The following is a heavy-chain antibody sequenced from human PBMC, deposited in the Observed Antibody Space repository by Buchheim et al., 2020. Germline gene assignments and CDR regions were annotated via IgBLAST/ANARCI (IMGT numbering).Heavy chain of an antibody. D-gene: IGHD6-19*01. CDR2: ISYDGSNK. J-gene: IGHJ4*02. CDR3: AKDFLLAGYSSGWYFGY. V-gene: IGHV3-30*18. Sequence: QVQLVESGGGVVQPGWSLRLSCAASGFTFSSYGMHWVRQAPGKGLEWVAVISYDGSNKYYADSVKGRFTISRDNSKNTLYLQMNSLRAEDTAVYYCAKDFLLAGYSSGWYFGYWGQGTL. CDR1: GFTFSSYG.